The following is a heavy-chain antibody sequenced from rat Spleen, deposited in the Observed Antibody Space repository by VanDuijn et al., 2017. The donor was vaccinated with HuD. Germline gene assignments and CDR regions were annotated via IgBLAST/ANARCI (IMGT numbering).Heavy chain of an antibody. CDR2: ISYEGSST. V-gene: IGHV5-22*01. D-gene: IGHD1-9*01. CDR3: ARRHYGYTDYFDY. CDR1: GFTFSDYY. Sequence: EVQLVESGGGLVQPGRSMKLSCAASGFTFSDYYMAWVRQAPKKGLEWVASISYEGSSTYYRDSVKGRFTISRDNAKSTLSLQMDSLGSEDTATYYCARRHYGYTDYFDYWGQGVMVTVSS. J-gene: IGHJ2*01.